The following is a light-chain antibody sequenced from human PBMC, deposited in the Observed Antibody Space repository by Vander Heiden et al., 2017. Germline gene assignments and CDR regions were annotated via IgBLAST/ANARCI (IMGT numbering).Light chain of an antibody. Sequence: QMTPSPSTLYASVGDRVTITCRASRSITTLLVWYQQKPGKAPHLLISKASNLETGVSSKFSGSGSGTEFTLTISNLQPGDFATYYCQQYDSYPWTFGQGTKVEI. J-gene: IGKJ1*01. CDR2: KAS. V-gene: IGKV1-5*03. CDR1: RSITTL. CDR3: QQYDSYPWT.